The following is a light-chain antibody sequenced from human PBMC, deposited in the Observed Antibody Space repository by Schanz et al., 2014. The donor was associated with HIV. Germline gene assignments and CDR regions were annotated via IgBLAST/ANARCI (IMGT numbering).Light chain of an antibody. Sequence: EIVLTQSPATLSLSPGERATLSCRASQSVSSYLAWYQQKPGQAPRLLIYDASNRATGIPARFSGSGSGTDFTLTISRLEPEDFAVYYCQQRSGTFGGGTKVEIK. CDR3: QQRSGT. J-gene: IGKJ4*01. V-gene: IGKV3-11*01. CDR2: DAS. CDR1: QSVSSY.